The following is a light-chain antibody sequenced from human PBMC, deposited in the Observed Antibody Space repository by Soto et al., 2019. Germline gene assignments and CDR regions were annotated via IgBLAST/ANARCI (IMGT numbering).Light chain of an antibody. J-gene: IGKJ4*01. CDR2: LGS. Sequence: DVVMTQSPLSLPVTPGEPASISCRSSQSLLHSNGYNYLDWFLQRPGQSPQLLIYLGSNRASGVPDRFSGSGSGTDFTLKISRVEADDVGVYYSMQALQTPLPFGGGTKVEIK. CDR3: MQALQTPLP. CDR1: QSLLHSNGYNY. V-gene: IGKV2-28*01.